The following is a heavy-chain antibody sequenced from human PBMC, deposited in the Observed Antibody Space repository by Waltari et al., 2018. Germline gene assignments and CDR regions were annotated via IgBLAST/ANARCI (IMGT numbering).Heavy chain of an antibody. CDR2: ISAYNGNT. J-gene: IGHJ4*02. Sequence: QVQLVQSGAEVKKPGASVKVSCKASGYTFTSYGISWVRQAPGQGLEWMGWISAYNGNTNYAQKLQGRVTMTTDTSTSTAYMELRSLRSDDTAVYYCAVGYQSREHCSSTSCYLPFDYWGQGTLVTVSS. V-gene: IGHV1-18*01. D-gene: IGHD2-2*01. CDR1: GYTFTSYG. CDR3: AVGYQSREHCSSTSCYLPFDY.